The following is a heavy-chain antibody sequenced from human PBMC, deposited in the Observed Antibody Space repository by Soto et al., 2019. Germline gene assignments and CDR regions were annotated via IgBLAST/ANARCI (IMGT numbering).Heavy chain of an antibody. CDR1: GGSFSGYY. CDR3: ARGLGITMIVVADDAFDI. V-gene: IGHV4-34*01. J-gene: IGHJ3*02. D-gene: IGHD3-22*01. CDR2: INHSGST. Sequence: SETLSLTCAVYGGSFSGYYWSWIRQPPGKGLEWIGEINHSGSTNYNPSLKSRVTISVDTSKNQFSLKLSSVTAAGTAVYYCARGLGITMIVVADDAFDIWGQGTMVTVSS.